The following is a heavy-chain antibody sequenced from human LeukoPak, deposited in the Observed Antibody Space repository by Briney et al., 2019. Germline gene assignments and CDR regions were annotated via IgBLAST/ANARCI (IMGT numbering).Heavy chain of an antibody. CDR1: GYSVTSYW. V-gene: IGHV5-51*01. Sequence: GESLKISCKGSGYSVTSYWIGWVRQMPGKGLEWMGIIYPGDSDTRYSPSFQGQVTISADKSISTAYLQWSSLKASDTAMYYCARLGIAAAGTGDGMDVWGQGTTVTVSS. J-gene: IGHJ6*02. CDR2: IYPGDSDT. CDR3: ARLGIAAAGTGDGMDV. D-gene: IGHD6-13*01.